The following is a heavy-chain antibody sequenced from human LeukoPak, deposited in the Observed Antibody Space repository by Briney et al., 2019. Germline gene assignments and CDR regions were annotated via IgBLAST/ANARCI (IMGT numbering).Heavy chain of an antibody. Sequence: PSETLSLTCAVSGGSISSSNWWSWVRQPPGKGLEWIGEIYHSGSTNYNPSLKSRVTISVDTSKNQFSLKLSSVTAADTAVYYCARDRRGVVPAAMANFDYWGQGTLVTVSS. CDR2: IYHSGST. CDR3: ARDRRGVVPAAMANFDY. V-gene: IGHV4-4*02. J-gene: IGHJ4*02. CDR1: GGSISSSNW. D-gene: IGHD2-2*01.